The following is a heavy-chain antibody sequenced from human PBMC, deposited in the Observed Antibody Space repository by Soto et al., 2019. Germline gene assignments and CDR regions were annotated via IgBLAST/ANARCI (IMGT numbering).Heavy chain of an antibody. CDR2: IHTAKGNT. Sequence: QVQLVQSATEVKKPGASVKISCKASGYTFTNNVIHWLRQAPGQTLEWMGWIHTAKGNTKYSQKFEARVTLTRDTAARTAYMELNSLRSDDTAVYYCARDPIWTYTWNYARLNYLDPWGQGTLVTVSS. D-gene: IGHD1-7*01. J-gene: IGHJ5*02. V-gene: IGHV1-3*04. CDR1: GYTFTNNV. CDR3: ARDPIWTYTWNYARLNYLDP.